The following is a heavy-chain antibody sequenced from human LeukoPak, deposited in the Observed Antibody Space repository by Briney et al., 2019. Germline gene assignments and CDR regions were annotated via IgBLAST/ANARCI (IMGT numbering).Heavy chain of an antibody. Sequence: PSETLSLTCGGSGGSLRSYSWSWLRQPAGKELAWIGHISPSGCTNYNPSLKSRVTMSVDKSKNQLSLQLSSVTAADTAVYYCARDGRSCSSHWFDPWGQVTLVTVSS. V-gene: IGHV4-4*07. D-gene: IGHD6-19*01. CDR2: ISPSGCT. CDR3: ARDGRSCSSHWFDP. CDR1: GGSLRSYS. J-gene: IGHJ5*02.